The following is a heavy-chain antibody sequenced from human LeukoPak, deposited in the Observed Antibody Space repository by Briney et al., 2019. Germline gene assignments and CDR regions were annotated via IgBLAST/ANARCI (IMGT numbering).Heavy chain of an antibody. J-gene: IGHJ4*02. CDR1: GGSISSYY. CDR3: ARQWVQLWHIDY. CDR2: INYSGST. D-gene: IGHD5-18*01. Sequence: SETLSLTCTVSGGSISSYYWSSIRQPPGKGLGWIGYINYSGSTNNKTSRKSRSTISVDTPKNQFSLKLSSVTAANTAVYYCARQWVQLWHIDYWGQGTLVTVSS. V-gene: IGHV4-59*08.